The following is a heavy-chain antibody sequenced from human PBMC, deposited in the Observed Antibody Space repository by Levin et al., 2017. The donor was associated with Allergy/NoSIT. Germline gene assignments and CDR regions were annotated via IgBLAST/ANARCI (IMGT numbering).Heavy chain of an antibody. CDR1: GFTFGDYT. D-gene: IGHD5-18*01. CDR2: IGSKASGGTT. Sequence: GESLKISCTASGFTFGDYTMSWFRQAPGKGLEWVGFIGSKASGGTTEYAASVKGRFTISRDDSKSIAYLQMSSLKTEDTAVYYCTRGAYSYGLWGQGTLVTVSS. J-gene: IGHJ4*02. CDR3: TRGAYSYGL. V-gene: IGHV3-49*03.